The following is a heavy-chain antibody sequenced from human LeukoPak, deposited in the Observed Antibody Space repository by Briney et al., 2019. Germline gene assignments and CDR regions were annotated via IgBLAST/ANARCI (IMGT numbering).Heavy chain of an antibody. CDR1: VGTFSSYA. Sequence: SVKVSCKASVGTFSSYAISWVRQAPGQGLEWVGRIIPIFGTANYAQKFQGRVTITTDESTSTAYMELSSLRSEDTAAYYWARASPVTTGVYFDYWGQGTLVTVSS. CDR3: ARASPVTTGVYFDY. V-gene: IGHV1-69*05. J-gene: IGHJ4*02. CDR2: IIPIFGTA. D-gene: IGHD4-11*01.